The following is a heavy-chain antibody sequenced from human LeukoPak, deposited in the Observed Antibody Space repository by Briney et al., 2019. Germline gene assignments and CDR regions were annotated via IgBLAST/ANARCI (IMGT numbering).Heavy chain of an antibody. CDR2: ISYDGSNK. CDR1: GFTFSSYG. D-gene: IGHD3-16*02. J-gene: IGHJ4*02. CDR3: ANCMLGELSSIDY. V-gene: IGHV3-30*18. Sequence: PGGSLRLSCAASGFTFSSYGMHWVRQAPGKGLEWVAVISYDGSNKYYADSVKGRFTISRDNSKNTLYLQMNSLRAEDTAVYYCANCMLGELSSIDYWGQGTLVTVSS.